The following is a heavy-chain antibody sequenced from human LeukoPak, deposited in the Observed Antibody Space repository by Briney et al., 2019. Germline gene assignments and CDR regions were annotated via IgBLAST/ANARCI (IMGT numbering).Heavy chain of an antibody. CDR1: GLTFSNSW. CDR3: ARGKGWLIES. Sequence: GSLRLSCAASGLTFSNSWMNWVRQAPGKGLEWIASIKAGGSETTYEDSVKGRFTITRDNAKNSLHMKMRSLKVEETAVYYCARGKGWLIESWGQGTQVIVSS. D-gene: IGHD6-19*01. V-gene: IGHV3-7*04. CDR2: IKAGGSET. J-gene: IGHJ3*01.